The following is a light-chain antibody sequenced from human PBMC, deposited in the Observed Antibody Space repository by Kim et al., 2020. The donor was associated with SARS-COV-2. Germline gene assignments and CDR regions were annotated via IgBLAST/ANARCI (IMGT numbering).Light chain of an antibody. V-gene: IGLV3-1*01. CDR2: QDS. J-gene: IGLJ2*01. Sequence: SYELTQPPSVSVSPGQTVSITCSGDKLGDKYASWYQRKPGQSPVQVIYQDSKRPSGIPERFSGSNSGNTATLTISGTQAMDEADYYCQAWDSSTVVFGGGTQLTVL. CDR1: KLGDKY. CDR3: QAWDSSTVV.